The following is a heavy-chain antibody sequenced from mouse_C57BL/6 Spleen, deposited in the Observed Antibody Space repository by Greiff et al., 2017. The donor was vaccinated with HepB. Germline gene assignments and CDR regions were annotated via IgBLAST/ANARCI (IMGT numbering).Heavy chain of an antibody. CDR3: ARRDDYEAMDY. CDR2: IDPSDSYT. CDR1: GYTFTSYW. J-gene: IGHJ4*01. V-gene: IGHV1-59*01. Sequence: VQLQQSGAELVRPGTSVKLSCKASGYTFTSYWMHWVKQRPGQGLEWIGVIDPSDSYTNYNQKFKGKATLTVDTSSSTAYMQLSSLTSEDSAVYYCARRDDYEAMDYWGQGTSVTVSS.